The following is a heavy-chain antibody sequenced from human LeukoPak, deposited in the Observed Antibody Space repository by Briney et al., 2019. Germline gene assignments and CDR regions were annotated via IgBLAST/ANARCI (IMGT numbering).Heavy chain of an antibody. V-gene: IGHV3-33*01. D-gene: IGHD2-15*01. J-gene: IGHJ3*02. CDR1: GFTFSNYA. CDR2: IWYDGSNQ. CDR3: AREADCSGGGCYRGAFDI. Sequence: GGSLRLSRAASGFTFSNYAMHWVRRAPGKGLEWVAAIWYDGSNQYYGDSVKGRFTISRDNSKNTVYLQMNSLRAEDTAVYYCAREADCSGGGCYRGAFDIWGQGTMVTVSS.